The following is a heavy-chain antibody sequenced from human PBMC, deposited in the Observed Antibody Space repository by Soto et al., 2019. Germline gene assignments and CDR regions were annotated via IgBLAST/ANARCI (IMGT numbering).Heavy chain of an antibody. CDR1: GYSFTSYW. CDR3: ATQHSDIVLGSDDGAFDI. CDR2: IYPGDSDT. J-gene: IGHJ3*02. V-gene: IGHV5-51*01. D-gene: IGHD2-21*01. Sequence: PGESLKISCKGSGYSFTSYWIGWVRQMPGKGLEWMGIIYPGDSDTRYSPSFQGQVTISADKSISTAYLQWSSLKASDTAMYYCATQHSDIVLGSDDGAFDIWGQGTMVTVSS.